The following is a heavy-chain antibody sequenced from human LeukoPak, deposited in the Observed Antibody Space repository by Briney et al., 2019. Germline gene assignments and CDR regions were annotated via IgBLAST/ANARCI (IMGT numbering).Heavy chain of an antibody. CDR1: GGSISSYY. J-gene: IGHJ5*02. Sequence: SETLSLTCTVSGGSISSYYWSWIRQPAGKGLEWIGRIYTSGSTNYNPSLKSRVTLSVDTSKNQFSLKLSSVTAADTAVYYCARGSAVAGKSWFDPWGQGTLVTVSS. D-gene: IGHD6-19*01. CDR3: ARGSAVAGKSWFDP. V-gene: IGHV4-4*07. CDR2: IYTSGST.